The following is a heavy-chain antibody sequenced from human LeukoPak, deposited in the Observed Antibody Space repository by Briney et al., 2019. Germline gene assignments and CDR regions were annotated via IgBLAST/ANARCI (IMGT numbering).Heavy chain of an antibody. CDR2: INQDGSEK. D-gene: IGHD6-19*01. CDR1: GFTFSRYG. V-gene: IGHV3-7*03. J-gene: IGHJ4*02. CDR3: ARRSGIAVAGAFDY. Sequence: PGRSLRLSCAASGFTFSRYGMHWVRQAPGKGLEWVANINQDGSEKYYVDSVKGRFTISRDNSKNTLYLQMNSLRAEDTAVYYCARRSGIAVAGAFDYWGQGTLVTVSS.